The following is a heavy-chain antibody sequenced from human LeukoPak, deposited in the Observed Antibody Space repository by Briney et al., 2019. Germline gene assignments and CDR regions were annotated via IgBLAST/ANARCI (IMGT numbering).Heavy chain of an antibody. Sequence: GGSLRLSCAASGFTFSRYWMSWVRQAPGKGLEWVANINQDGSETYYVDSVKGRFTVSRDNAKNSLFLQMSSLRAEDTAVYFCSGDPGDYWGQGTLVTVSS. CDR1: GFTFSRYW. D-gene: IGHD7-27*01. CDR3: SGDPGDY. CDR2: INQDGSET. V-gene: IGHV3-7*04. J-gene: IGHJ4*02.